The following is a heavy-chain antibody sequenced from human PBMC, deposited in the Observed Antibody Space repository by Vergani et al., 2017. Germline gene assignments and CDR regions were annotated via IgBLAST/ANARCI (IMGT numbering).Heavy chain of an antibody. D-gene: IGHD2-15*01. J-gene: IGHJ6*02. Sequence: EVQLVESGGGLVQPGGSLRLSCAASGFTFSSYWMSWVRQAPGKGLEWVANIKQDGSEKYYVESVKGRFTISRDNAKNSLYLQMNSLRAEDTAVYYCARDSPSRATDIWGQGTTVTVSS. V-gene: IGHV3-7*01. CDR2: IKQDGSEK. CDR1: GFTFSSYW. CDR3: ARDSPSRATDI.